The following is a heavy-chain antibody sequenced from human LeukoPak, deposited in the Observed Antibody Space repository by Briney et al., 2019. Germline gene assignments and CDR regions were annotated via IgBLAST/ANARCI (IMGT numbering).Heavy chain of an antibody. CDR1: GDSISSTNYY. CDR2: IYYSGST. CDR3: ATSGWYLLPGVY. V-gene: IGHV4-39*01. D-gene: IGHD6-19*01. J-gene: IGHJ4*02. Sequence: NPSGTLSLTCTVSGDSISSTNYYWGWIRQPPGKGLEWIGSIYYSGSTYYNPSLESRVTISVDTSKNQFSLKLSSVTAADTAVYYCATSGWYLLPGVYWGQGTLVTVSS.